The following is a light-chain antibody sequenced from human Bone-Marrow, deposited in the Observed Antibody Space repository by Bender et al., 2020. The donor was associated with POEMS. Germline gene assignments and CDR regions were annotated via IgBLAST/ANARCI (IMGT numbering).Light chain of an antibody. CDR1: SSNIGSNY. J-gene: IGLJ3*02. CDR3: AVWDDSLNGWV. Sequence: QSVLTQPPSASGTPGQRVTISCSGSSSNIGSNYVSWYQQLPGTAPKLLIYSSHRRPSEVPDRFSGSRSGTSASLAISGLQSEDEADYYCAVWDDSLNGWVFGGGTKLTVL. V-gene: IGLV1-44*01. CDR2: SSH.